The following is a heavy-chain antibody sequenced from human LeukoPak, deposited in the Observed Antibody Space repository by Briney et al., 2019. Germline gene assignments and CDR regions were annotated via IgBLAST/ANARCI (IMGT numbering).Heavy chain of an antibody. CDR1: GGSISSSSYY. Sequence: PSETLSLTCTVSGGSISSSSYYWGWIRQPPGKGLEWIGSIYYSGNTYYNPSLKSRVTISVDTSKNQFSLKLSSVTAADTAVYYCAGKGTIFGVVFDYWGQGTLVTVSS. CDR2: IYYSGNT. V-gene: IGHV4-39*01. CDR3: AGKGTIFGVVFDY. D-gene: IGHD3-3*01. J-gene: IGHJ4*02.